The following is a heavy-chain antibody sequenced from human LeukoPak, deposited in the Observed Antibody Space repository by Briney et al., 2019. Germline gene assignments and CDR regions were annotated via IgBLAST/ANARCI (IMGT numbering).Heavy chain of an antibody. CDR2: ISSSSSYI. Sequence: GGSLRLSCAASGFTFSSYSMNWVRQAPGKGLEWVSSISSSSSYIYYADSVKGRFTISRDNAKNSLYLQMNSLRAEDTALYYCAKDMGYDSSGYYLSYAFDIWGQGTMVTVSS. J-gene: IGHJ3*02. D-gene: IGHD3-22*01. CDR3: AKDMGYDSSGYYLSYAFDI. V-gene: IGHV3-21*04. CDR1: GFTFSSYS.